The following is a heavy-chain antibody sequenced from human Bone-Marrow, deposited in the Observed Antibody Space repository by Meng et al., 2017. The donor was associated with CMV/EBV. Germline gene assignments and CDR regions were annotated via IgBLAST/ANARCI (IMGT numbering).Heavy chain of an antibody. D-gene: IGHD2-21*01. Sequence: SVKVSCKASGGTFSSYAISWVGQAPGQGLEWMGGIIPIFGTANYAQKFQGRVTITTDESTSTAYMELSSLRSEDTAVYYCAGTLFRAYYYCGMDVWGQGTTVTVSS. V-gene: IGHV1-69*05. J-gene: IGHJ6*02. CDR2: IIPIFGTA. CDR3: AGTLFRAYYYCGMDV. CDR1: GGTFSSYA.